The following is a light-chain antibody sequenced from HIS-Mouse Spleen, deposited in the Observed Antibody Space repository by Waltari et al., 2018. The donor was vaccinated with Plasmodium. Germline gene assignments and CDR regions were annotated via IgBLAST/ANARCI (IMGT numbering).Light chain of an antibody. Sequence: SYELTQPPSVSVSPGKTARITCSGAALPQKYAYWYQQKSGQAPVLVIYEDSKRPSGIPERFSGSSSGTMATLTISGAQVEDEADYYCYSTDSSGNHRVFGGGTKLTVL. CDR1: ALPQKY. J-gene: IGLJ3*02. V-gene: IGLV3-10*01. CDR3: YSTDSSGNHRV. CDR2: EDS.